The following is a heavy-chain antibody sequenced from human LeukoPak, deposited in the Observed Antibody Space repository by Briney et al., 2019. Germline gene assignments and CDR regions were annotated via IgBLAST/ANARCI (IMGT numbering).Heavy chain of an antibody. V-gene: IGHV3-21*01. CDR3: ARDVPGYYYDSSGYPFDY. CDR1: GFTFSSYS. J-gene: IGHJ4*02. D-gene: IGHD3-22*01. Sequence: GGSLRLSCAASGFTFSSYSMNWVRQAPGKGLEWVSSISSSSSYIYYADSVKGRFTISRDNAKNSLYLQMNSLRAEDTAVYYCARDVPGYYYDSSGYPFDYWGQGTLVTVSS. CDR2: ISSSSSYI.